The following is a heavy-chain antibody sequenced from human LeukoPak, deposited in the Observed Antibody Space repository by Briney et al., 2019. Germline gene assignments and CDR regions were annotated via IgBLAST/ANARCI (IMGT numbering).Heavy chain of an antibody. CDR2: ISGSGGST. V-gene: IGHV3-23*01. J-gene: IGHJ4*02. D-gene: IGHD3-3*01. Sequence: PGGSLRLSCAASGFTFSSYAMSWVRQAPGKGLEWVSAISGSGGSTYYADSVKGRFTISRDNAKNSLYLQMNSLRAEDTAVYYCASDSITIFGVVTTFDYWGQGTLVTVSS. CDR1: GFTFSSYA. CDR3: ASDSITIFGVVTTFDY.